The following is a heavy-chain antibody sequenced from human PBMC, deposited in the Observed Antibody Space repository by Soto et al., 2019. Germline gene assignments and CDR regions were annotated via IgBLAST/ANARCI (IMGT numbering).Heavy chain of an antibody. CDR1: GYSISSGYY. D-gene: IGHD3-22*01. Sequence: SETLSLTCAVSGYSISSGYYWGWIRQPPGKGLEWIGSIYHSGSTYYNPSLKSRVTISVDTSKNQFSLKLSSVTAADTAVYYCATREGRRDTRGTMIALKSGPSDAFDIWGQGTMVTVSS. CDR3: ATREGRRDTRGTMIALKSGPSDAFDI. CDR2: IYHSGST. V-gene: IGHV4-38-2*01. J-gene: IGHJ3*02.